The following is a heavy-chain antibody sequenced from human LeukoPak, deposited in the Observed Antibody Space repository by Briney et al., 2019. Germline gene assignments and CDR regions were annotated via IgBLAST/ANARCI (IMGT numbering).Heavy chain of an antibody. CDR1: GFTFTNAW. CDR3: VRDQGGAVSY. CDR2: ISSLSGTI. V-gene: IGHV3-48*01. J-gene: IGHJ4*02. Sequence: GGSLRLSCEASGFTFTNAWMTWVRQAPGKGLEWVSYISSLSGTINYADSVKGRFIISRDNAKNSMFLQMNSLRAEDTAVYYCVRDQGGAVSYWGQGTLVTVSS. D-gene: IGHD3-16*01.